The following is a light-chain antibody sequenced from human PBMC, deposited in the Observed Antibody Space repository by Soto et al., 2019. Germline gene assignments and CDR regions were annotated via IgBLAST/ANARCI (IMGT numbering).Light chain of an antibody. V-gene: IGKV3-15*01. CDR3: QQYNEWPLT. CDR2: HAS. CDR1: QSVSNN. Sequence: EIVMTQSPATLSVSPGERAILSCWASQSVSNNLAWYQQKPGQAPSLLIYHASTRASGIPARFSGSGSGTEFTLTISSLQSEDFAVYYCQQYNEWPLTFGGGTKVEIK. J-gene: IGKJ4*01.